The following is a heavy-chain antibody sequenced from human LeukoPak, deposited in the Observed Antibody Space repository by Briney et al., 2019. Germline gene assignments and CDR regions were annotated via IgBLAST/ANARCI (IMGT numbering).Heavy chain of an antibody. V-gene: IGHV4-61*02. J-gene: IGHJ4*02. D-gene: IGHD1-26*01. CDR3: ARGGGSYEANY. CDR2: IYTSGST. CDR1: GGSISSGSYY. Sequence: PSETLSLTCTVSGGSISSGSYYWSWIRQPAGKGLEWIGRIYTSGSTNYNPSLKSRVTISVDTSKNQFSLKLSSVTAADTAVYYCARGGGSYEANYWGQGTLVTVSS.